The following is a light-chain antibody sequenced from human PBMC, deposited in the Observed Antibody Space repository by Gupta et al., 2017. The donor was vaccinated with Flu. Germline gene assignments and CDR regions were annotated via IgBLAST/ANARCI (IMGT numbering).Light chain of an antibody. V-gene: IGKV3-15*01. J-gene: IGKJ3*01. CDR3: QYGFT. CDR1: QSVSSN. CDR2: GAS. Sequence: ELGMTQSPATVSVSPGESATLPCRSSQSVSSNLAWYQQTPGQAPRLLISGASTRATGIPARFSGSGSGSEFTLTISSLQSEDLAVNYWQYGFTFGPGTRVDIK.